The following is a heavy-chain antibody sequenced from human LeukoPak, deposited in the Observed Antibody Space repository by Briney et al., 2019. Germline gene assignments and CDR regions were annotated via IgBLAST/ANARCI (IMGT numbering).Heavy chain of an antibody. D-gene: IGHD6-13*01. CDR2: IYWPDYK. Sequence: SGPTLVKPTQTLTLTCTFSGFSLSTSGVGVGWIRQPPGKALEWLALIYWPDYKRYRSSLKRRPRISKDTSNNQVVRTMNNMDPVDTGTYYCAHRSIAAAGQGLYYFDYWGQGTLVTVSS. CDR3: AHRSIAAAGQGLYYFDY. CDR1: GFSLSTSGVG. V-gene: IGHV2-5*01. J-gene: IGHJ4*02.